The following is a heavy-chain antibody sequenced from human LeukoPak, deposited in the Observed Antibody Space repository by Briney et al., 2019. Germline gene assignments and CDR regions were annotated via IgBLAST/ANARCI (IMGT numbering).Heavy chain of an antibody. D-gene: IGHD4-17*01. J-gene: IGHJ3*02. CDR3: ARYSGGPHAFDI. CDR2: IYYSGST. CDR1: GASITSGGYY. Sequence: PSQTLSLTCTVSGASITSGGYYWSWIRQHPGKGLEWIGYIYYSGSTYYNPSLKSRVTISVDTSKNQFSLKLSSVTAADTAVYYCARYSGGPHAFDIWGQGTMVTVSS. V-gene: IGHV4-31*03.